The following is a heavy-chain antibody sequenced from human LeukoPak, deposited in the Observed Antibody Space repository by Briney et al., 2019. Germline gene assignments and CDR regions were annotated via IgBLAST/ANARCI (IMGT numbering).Heavy chain of an antibody. CDR3: AKPHFDY. J-gene: IGHJ4*02. CDR2: INWNGGSR. CDR1: GFNFDDYV. V-gene: IGHV3-20*04. Sequence: GGSLRLSCAASGFNFDDYVMSWVRQAPGKGLEWVSGINWNGGSRGYADSVKGRFTISRDNAKNSLYLQMNSLRAEDTALYYCAKPHFDYWGQGTLVTVSS.